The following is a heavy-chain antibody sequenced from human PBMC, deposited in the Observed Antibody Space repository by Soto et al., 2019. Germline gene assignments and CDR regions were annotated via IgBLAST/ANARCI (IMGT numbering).Heavy chain of an antibody. CDR2: MNPNSGNT. CDR1: GYTFTSYD. D-gene: IGHD6-19*01. CDR3: ARGQGSGWYPKNAFDI. J-gene: IGHJ3*02. V-gene: IGHV1-8*01. Sequence: QVQLVQSGAEVKKPGASVKVSCKASGYTFTSYDINWVRQATGQGLEWMGWMNPNSGNTGYAQKFQGRVTMTGNTSISTAYMELSSLRSEDTAVYYCARGQGSGWYPKNAFDIWGQGTMVTVSS.